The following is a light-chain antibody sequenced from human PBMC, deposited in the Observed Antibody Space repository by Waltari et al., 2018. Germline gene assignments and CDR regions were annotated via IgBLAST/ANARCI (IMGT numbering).Light chain of an antibody. J-gene: IGKJ4*01. CDR3: QQYNSYSLLT. CDR2: KAF. V-gene: IGKV1-5*03. CDR1: QSISNW. Sequence: DIQMTQSPSTLSASVGDTIIITCRASQSISNWLAWYQQKPGKAPKLLIYKAFTLETGVPSRFSGGGSGTVFTLTISSLQPDDFATYYCQQYNSYSLLTFGGGTKVEIE.